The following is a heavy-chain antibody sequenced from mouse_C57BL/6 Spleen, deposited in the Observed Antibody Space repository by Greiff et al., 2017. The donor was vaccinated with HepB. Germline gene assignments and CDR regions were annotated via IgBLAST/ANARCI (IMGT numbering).Heavy chain of an antibody. CDR2: IDPSDSYT. Sequence: QVQLQQPGAELVMPGASVKLSCKASGYTFTSYWMHWVKQRPGQGLEWIGEIDPSDSYTNYNQKFKGKSTLTVDKSSSTAYMQLSSLTSEDSAVYYCARCGDGYYVGFAYWGQGTLVTVSA. D-gene: IGHD2-3*01. CDR1: GYTFTSYW. CDR3: ARCGDGYYVGFAY. V-gene: IGHV1-69*01. J-gene: IGHJ3*01.